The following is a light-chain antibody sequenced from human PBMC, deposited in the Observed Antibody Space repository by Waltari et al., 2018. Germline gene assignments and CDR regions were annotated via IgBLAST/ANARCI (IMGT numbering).Light chain of an antibody. V-gene: IGLV2-14*01. CDR3: SSYTSIIPPFL. J-gene: IGLJ1*01. CDR1: SSDLGGYSF. CDR2: DVS. Sequence: QSALPQPAYVSGSPGQSITISCTRSSSDLGGYSFVSWYQQHPGKAPKLMIYDVSHRPSGVSNRFSGSKSGNTASLTISGLQPEDEADYYCSSYTSIIPPFLFGTGTKVTVL.